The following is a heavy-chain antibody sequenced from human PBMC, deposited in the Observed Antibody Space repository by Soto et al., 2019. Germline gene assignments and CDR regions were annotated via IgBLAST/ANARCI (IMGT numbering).Heavy chain of an antibody. D-gene: IGHD2-21*02. J-gene: IGHJ4*02. CDR3: AKDIKQGVTSWGYYFDY. Sequence: GGSLILSCAASGFTFRNYARHWVRQAPGKGLEWVSGISWNSGSTGYADSVKGRFTISRDNAKNSLYLQMTSLRAEDTALYYCAKDIKQGVTSWGYYFDYWGQGTLVTVSS. V-gene: IGHV3-9*01. CDR2: ISWNSGST. CDR1: GFTFRNYA.